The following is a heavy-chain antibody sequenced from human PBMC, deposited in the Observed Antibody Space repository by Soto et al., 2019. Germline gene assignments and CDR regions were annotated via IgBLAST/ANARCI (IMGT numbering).Heavy chain of an antibody. Sequence: QVQLQESGPGLVKPSGTLSLTCAVSGGSISSSNWWRWVRQPPGKGLGWIGENYNSGSTNYNPSLKSRVTISVDKSTNQFSLKLSSVTAADTAVYYCASSIAAAGYALGTFDYWGQGTLVTVSS. CDR2: NYNSGST. D-gene: IGHD6-13*01. CDR1: GGSISSSNW. V-gene: IGHV4-4*02. J-gene: IGHJ4*02. CDR3: ASSIAAAGYALGTFDY.